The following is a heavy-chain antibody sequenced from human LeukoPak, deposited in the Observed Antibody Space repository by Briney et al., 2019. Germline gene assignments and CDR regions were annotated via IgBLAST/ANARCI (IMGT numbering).Heavy chain of an antibody. D-gene: IGHD2-21*02. CDR1: GFTFRSFS. CDR2: ITGSGAHT. V-gene: IGHV3-23*01. CDR3: AKEGCSGACSEDYFDN. Sequence: GGSLRLSCATSGFTFRSFSVSWVRQAPEKGLEWVSSITGSGAHTNYADSVKGRFTISRDNSKNTLYLQMNSLRAEDSAVYYCAKEGCSGACSEDYFDNWGQGTLVTVAS. J-gene: IGHJ4*02.